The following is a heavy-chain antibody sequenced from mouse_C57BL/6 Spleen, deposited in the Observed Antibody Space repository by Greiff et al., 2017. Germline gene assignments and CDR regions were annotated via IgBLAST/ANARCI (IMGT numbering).Heavy chain of an antibody. CDR3: AREDGYWYFDV. V-gene: IGHV3-6*01. CDR1: GYSITSGYY. CDR2: ISYDGSN. Sequence: DVKLQESGPGLVKPSQSLSLTCSVTGYSITSGYYWNWIRQFPGNKLEWMGYISYDGSNNYNPSLKNRISITRDTSKNQFFLKLNSVTTEDTATYYCAREDGYWYFDVWGTGTTVTVSS. D-gene: IGHD2-3*01. J-gene: IGHJ1*03.